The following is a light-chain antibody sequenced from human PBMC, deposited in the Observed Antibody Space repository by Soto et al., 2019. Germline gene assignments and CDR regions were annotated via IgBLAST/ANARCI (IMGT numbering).Light chain of an antibody. V-gene: IGKV1-12*01. CDR3: LLADSFPLT. J-gene: IGKJ4*01. Sequence: DVQMTQSPSSGSASVGDRVTITCRASQGINNWLSWYQQKPGKVPKLLIYAASNLQSGVPSRFSGSGSGTDFTLTISSLQPEDFATYYCLLADSFPLTFGGGTKVEMK. CDR2: AAS. CDR1: QGINNW.